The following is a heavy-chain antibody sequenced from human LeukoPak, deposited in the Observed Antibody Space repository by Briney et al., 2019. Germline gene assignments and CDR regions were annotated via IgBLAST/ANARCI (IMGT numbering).Heavy chain of an antibody. J-gene: IGHJ4*02. CDR2: ISYSGST. CDR1: GGSISSYY. CDR3: ARAGSYRLTTTL. D-gene: IGHD4-17*01. Sequence: PSETLSLTCTVSGGSISSYYLNWIRQPPGKGLEWIGYISYSGSTSFNPSLKSRVTISVDTSTNQFSLALSSVTAADTAVYYCARAGSYRLTTTLWGQGTLVTVSS. V-gene: IGHV4-59*01.